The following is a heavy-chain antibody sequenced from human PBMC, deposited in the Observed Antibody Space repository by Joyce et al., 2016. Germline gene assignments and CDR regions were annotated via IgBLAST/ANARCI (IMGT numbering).Heavy chain of an antibody. CDR2: IWYDGNKK. D-gene: IGHD4-17*01. Sequence: QVQLVESGGGVVQPGKSLRLSCAASGFDFSHCGMHWVRQAPGKGREWVAVIWYDGNKKDYGDSVKGRFTISRDNSNNTLYLQMNRLRAEDTAVYYCARDSKNGDAVLPFDLWGQGTLVTVSS. CDR3: ARDSKNGDAVLPFDL. CDR1: GFDFSHCG. J-gene: IGHJ4*02. V-gene: IGHV3-33*01.